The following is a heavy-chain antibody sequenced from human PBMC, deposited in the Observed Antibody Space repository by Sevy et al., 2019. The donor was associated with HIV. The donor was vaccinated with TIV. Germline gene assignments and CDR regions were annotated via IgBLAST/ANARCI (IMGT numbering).Heavy chain of an antibody. CDR2: VSGSGGVT. CDR3: AKLFSGYDFVWGSKADRPPRWYYGMDV. J-gene: IGHJ6*02. Sequence: EGSLRLSCAASGFTFNIDAMSWVRQAPGKELEWVSSVSGSGGVTSYADSVKGRFTISRDNIKNTVYLQMNSLRVEDTALYYCAKLFSGYDFVWGSKADRPPRWYYGMDVWGQGTTVTVSS. V-gene: IGHV3-23*01. CDR1: GFTFNIDA. D-gene: IGHD3-16*01.